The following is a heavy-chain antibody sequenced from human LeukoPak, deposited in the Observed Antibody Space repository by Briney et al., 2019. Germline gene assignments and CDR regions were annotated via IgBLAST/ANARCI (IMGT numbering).Heavy chain of an antibody. J-gene: IGHJ4*02. CDR3: ARDLRGNSVDY. CDR1: GFTVTSNY. CDR2: IYSGGST. V-gene: IGHV3-53*01. D-gene: IGHD4-23*01. Sequence: GGALRLSCAASGFTVTSNYMSWVREAPGRGLEWVSLIYSGGSTYYADPVKGRFTISRDNSKNTLYLQMNSLRAEDTAVYYCARDLRGNSVDYWGQGTLVTVSS.